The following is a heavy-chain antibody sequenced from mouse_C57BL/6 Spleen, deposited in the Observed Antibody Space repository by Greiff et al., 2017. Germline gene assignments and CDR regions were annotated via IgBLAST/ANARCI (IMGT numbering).Heavy chain of an antibody. CDR1: GYSITSGYY. CDR2: ISYDGSN. J-gene: IGHJ4*01. Sequence: ESGPGLVKPSQSLSLTCSVPGYSITSGYYWNWIRQFPGNKLEWMGYISYDGSNNYNPYLKNRISITRDTCKNQFFLKLNSVTTEDTATYYCARDSGKGAMDDWGQGTSVTVSS. CDR3: ARDSGKGAMDD. D-gene: IGHD4-1*01. V-gene: IGHV3-6*01.